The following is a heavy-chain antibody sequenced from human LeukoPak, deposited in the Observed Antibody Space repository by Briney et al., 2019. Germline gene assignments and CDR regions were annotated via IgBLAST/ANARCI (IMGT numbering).Heavy chain of an antibody. J-gene: IGHJ4*02. CDR3: AKGYCSGGSCPRGYLDY. Sequence: SGGSLRLSCAASGFTFSSYAMSWVRQAPGKGLEWVSAISGSGGSTYYADSVKGRFTISRDNSKNTLYLQMNSLRAEDTAVYYCAKGYCSGGSCPRGYLDYWGQGTLVTVSS. V-gene: IGHV3-23*01. CDR2: ISGSGGST. D-gene: IGHD2-15*01. CDR1: GFTFSSYA.